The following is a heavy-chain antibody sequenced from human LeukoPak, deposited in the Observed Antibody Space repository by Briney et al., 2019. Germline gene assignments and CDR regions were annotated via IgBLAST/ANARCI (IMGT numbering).Heavy chain of an antibody. V-gene: IGHV1-69-2*01. J-gene: IGHJ6*03. CDR3: ATESYYYYYYMDV. CDR1: GYTFTDYY. CDR2: VDPEDGET. Sequence: GASVKVSCKVSGYTFTDYYMHWLQQAPGKGLEWMGLVDPEDGETIYAEKFQGRVTITADTSTDTAYMELSSLRSEDTAVYYCATESYYYYYYMDVWGKGTTVTVSS.